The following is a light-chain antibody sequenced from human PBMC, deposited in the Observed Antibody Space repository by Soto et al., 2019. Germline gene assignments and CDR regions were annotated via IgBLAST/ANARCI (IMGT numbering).Light chain of an antibody. CDR2: DSF. V-gene: IGKV1-33*01. J-gene: IGKJ3*01. Sequence: DIQMTQSPSSLSASVGDRVTITCQASHDISNCLNWYQQKPGKAPKLLIYDSFNVDTGVPSRFSGSGSGTDFTFTISSPQPEDISTYFCQQYENLPLTFGPGTKVDVK. CDR1: HDISNC. CDR3: QQYENLPLT.